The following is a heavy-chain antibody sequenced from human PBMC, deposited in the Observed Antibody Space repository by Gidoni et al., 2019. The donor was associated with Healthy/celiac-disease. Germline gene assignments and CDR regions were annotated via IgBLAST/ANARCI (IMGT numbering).Heavy chain of an antibody. CDR3: ARSLNQYYYDSSGYPGDY. Sequence: EVKLVQSGAEVKKPGESLKISCKSSGYSFTSYWIGWVRQMPGKGMEVMGIIYPCYSDTRYSPSFQGHVTISADKSISTAYLQCSSLKASDTAMYYCARSLNQYYYDSSGYPGDYWGQGTLVTVSS. CDR2: IYPCYSDT. V-gene: IGHV5-51*01. J-gene: IGHJ4*02. CDR1: GYSFTSYW. D-gene: IGHD3-22*01.